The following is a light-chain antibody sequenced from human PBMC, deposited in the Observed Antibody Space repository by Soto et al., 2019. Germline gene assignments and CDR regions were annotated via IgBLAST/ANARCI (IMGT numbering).Light chain of an antibody. CDR2: GAS. Sequence: ESVLTQSPGTLSLSPGERATLSCRASQSVRSSFLAWYQLKPGQAPRLLIYGASSRATGIPDRFSGSGSGTDFPLNISRLEPEDFAVYYCQQYDSSPLTFGQGTKGEIK. J-gene: IGKJ1*01. CDR3: QQYDSSPLT. V-gene: IGKV3-20*01. CDR1: QSVRSSF.